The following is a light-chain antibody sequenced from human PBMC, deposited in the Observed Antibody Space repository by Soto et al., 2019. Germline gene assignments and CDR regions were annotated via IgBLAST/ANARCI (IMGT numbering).Light chain of an antibody. CDR3: QQRSNWPST. Sequence: EIVLTQSPATLSLSPGDRATLSCSASQSVSSYLAWYQQKPGQAPRLLIYDASNRATGIPARFSGSGSGTDFTLTITSLEPEDFALYYCQQRSNWPSTFGGGTTVEIK. J-gene: IGKJ4*01. V-gene: IGKV3-11*01. CDR2: DAS. CDR1: QSVSSY.